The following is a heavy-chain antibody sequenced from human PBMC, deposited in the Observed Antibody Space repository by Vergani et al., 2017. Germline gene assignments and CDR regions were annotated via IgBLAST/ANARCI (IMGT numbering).Heavy chain of an antibody. CDR1: RGSLITTSYS. Sequence: QLQLQESGPGLVKPSETLSLTCTVSRGSLITTSYSWGCIRQPPGKGLECLGCIYYSGSTYYNPSLKSRVPISVDTSKNQFALKLSSVNAADTAVYYCAREGGSGSHQDYWGQGTLVTGSS. D-gene: IGHD3-10*01. J-gene: IGHJ4*02. CDR2: IYYSGST. CDR3: AREGGSGSHQDY. V-gene: IGHV4-39*07.